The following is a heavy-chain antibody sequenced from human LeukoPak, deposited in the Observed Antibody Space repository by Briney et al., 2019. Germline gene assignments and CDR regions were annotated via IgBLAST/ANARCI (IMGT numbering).Heavy chain of an antibody. V-gene: IGHV1-8*01. CDR2: MNPNSGNT. Sequence: GASVKVSCTASGYTFTSYDINWVRQATGQGLEWMGWMNPNSGNTGYAQKFQGRVTMTRNTSISTAYMELSSLRSEDTAVYYCARDSSSWSYFDYWGQGTLVTVSS. J-gene: IGHJ4*02. D-gene: IGHD6-13*01. CDR3: ARDSSSWSYFDY. CDR1: GYTFTSYD.